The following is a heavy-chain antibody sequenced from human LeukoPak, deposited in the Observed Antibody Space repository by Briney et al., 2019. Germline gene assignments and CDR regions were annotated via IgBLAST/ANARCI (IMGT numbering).Heavy chain of an antibody. J-gene: IGHJ5*02. CDR1: GGSFSGYY. D-gene: IGHD5-12*01. CDR2: INHSGST. Sequence: SETLSLTCAVYGGSFSGYYWSWIRQPPGKGLEWIGEINHSGSTNYNPSLKSRVTISVDTSKNQFSLKLSSVTAADTAVYYCARDSGYDSGWFDPWGQGTLVTVSS. V-gene: IGHV4-34*01. CDR3: ARDSGYDSGWFDP.